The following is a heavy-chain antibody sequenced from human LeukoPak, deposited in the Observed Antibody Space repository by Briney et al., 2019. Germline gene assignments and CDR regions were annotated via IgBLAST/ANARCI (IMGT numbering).Heavy chain of an antibody. Sequence: PGGSLRLSCAASGFTFSAYNLNWVRQAPGKGLEWVSFINTDSSFKAYRDSVKGRFSISRDNAKNSLHLQMNSLRDDDTAVYYCATRRGDGYCSNWGQGTTVTVSS. V-gene: IGHV3-48*02. CDR2: INTDSSFK. D-gene: IGHD2-21*02. J-gene: IGHJ4*02. CDR1: GFTFSAYN. CDR3: ATRRGDGYCSN.